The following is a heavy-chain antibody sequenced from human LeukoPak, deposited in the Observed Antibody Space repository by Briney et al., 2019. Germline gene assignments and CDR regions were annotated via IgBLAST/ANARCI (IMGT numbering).Heavy chain of an antibody. Sequence: SLRLSCAASGFTFDDYAMHWVRQAPGKGLEWVSGISWNSGSIGYADSVKGRFTISRDNAKNSLYLQMNSLRAEDTALYYCAKDIGLLWFGELLGTFDIWGQGTMVTVSS. CDR3: AKDIGLLWFGELLGTFDI. CDR1: GFTFDDYA. D-gene: IGHD3-10*01. J-gene: IGHJ3*02. V-gene: IGHV3-9*01. CDR2: ISWNSGSI.